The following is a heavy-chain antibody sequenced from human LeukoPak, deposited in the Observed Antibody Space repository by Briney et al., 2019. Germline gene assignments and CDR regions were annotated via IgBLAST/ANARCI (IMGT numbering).Heavy chain of an antibody. CDR1: GGSLSGYY. V-gene: IGHV4-34*01. Sequence: SXTLSLTCAVYGGSLSGYYWSWIRQSPGKGLEWIGEXNHSGSTKYNPSLKSRVSISVDTSKNQFSLKLRFVTAADTAVYYCARGLSSSSYYYYGMDVWGQGTTVTVSS. D-gene: IGHD6-6*01. J-gene: IGHJ6*02. CDR3: ARGLSSSSYYYYGMDV. CDR2: XNHSGST.